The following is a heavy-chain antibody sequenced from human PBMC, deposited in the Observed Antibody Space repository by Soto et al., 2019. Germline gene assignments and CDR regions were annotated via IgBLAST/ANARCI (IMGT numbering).Heavy chain of an antibody. CDR2: IYYSGST. D-gene: IGHD2-2*01. Sequence: TSETLSLTCTVSGGSISSYYWSWIRQPPGKGLEWIGYIYYSGSTNYNPSLKSRVTISVDTSKNQFSLRLSSVTAADTAVYYCARDPTRGPFCSSTSCHNWFDPWGQGTLVTVSS. J-gene: IGHJ5*02. CDR3: ARDPTRGPFCSSTSCHNWFDP. V-gene: IGHV4-59*01. CDR1: GGSISSYY.